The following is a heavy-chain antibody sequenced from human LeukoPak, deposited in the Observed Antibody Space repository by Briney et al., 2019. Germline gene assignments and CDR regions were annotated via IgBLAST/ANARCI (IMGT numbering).Heavy chain of an antibody. V-gene: IGHV3-23*01. Sequence: GGSLRLSCAASGFTFSSYAMSWVRQAPGKGLEWVSAISGSGGSTYYADSVKGRFTISRDNSKNTLYLQMNSLRAEDTAVYYCAKSRSGTQKLRLGELSSYYFDYWGQGTLVTVSS. J-gene: IGHJ4*02. CDR1: GFTFSSYA. CDR2: ISGSGGST. CDR3: AKSRSGTQKLRLGELSSYYFDY. D-gene: IGHD3-16*02.